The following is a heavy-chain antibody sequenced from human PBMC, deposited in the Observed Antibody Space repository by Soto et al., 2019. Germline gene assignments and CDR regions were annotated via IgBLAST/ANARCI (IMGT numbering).Heavy chain of an antibody. CDR1: GFTFSAHA. CDR2: ISGDGDST. CDR3: AKDRMRAAVVVSGTLDS. D-gene: IGHD2-15*01. J-gene: IGHJ4*02. Sequence: EVQLLESGGGLVPPGGSLRVTCETSGFTFSAHAMGWVRQAPVQRLEWVSAISGDGDSTSYAGSVKGRMTISRDNSKSILDVYMSSLTNDDTDIFYCAKDRMRAAVVVSGTLDSWGQGAPVSASS. V-gene: IGHV3-23*01.